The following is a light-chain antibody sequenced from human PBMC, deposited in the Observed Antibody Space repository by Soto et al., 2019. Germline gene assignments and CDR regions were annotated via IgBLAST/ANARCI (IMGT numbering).Light chain of an antibody. V-gene: IGKV1-39*01. CDR1: QSISSY. Sequence: DIQMTQSPSSLSASVGDRVTITCRASQSISSYLNWYQQKPGKAPKLLIYAASSLQSGVPPRFSGSGSGTDFNLTISSLQPEDFATYYCQQTYNSLMYTFGQGTNLEIK. CDR2: AAS. CDR3: QQTYNSLMYT. J-gene: IGKJ2*01.